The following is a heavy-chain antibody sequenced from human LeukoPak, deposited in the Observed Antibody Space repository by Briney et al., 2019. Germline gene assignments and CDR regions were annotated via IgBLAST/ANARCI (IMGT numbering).Heavy chain of an antibody. V-gene: IGHV3-74*01. CDR2: IKYDGGAA. Sequence: GGSLRLSCAASGFTLSSHWMHWVRHAPGKGLVWVSDIKYDGGAASYADSVKGRFTISRDNAKNTLYLQMNSLTVDDTAVYYCARGTIAAAGVDYWGLGSLVTVSS. J-gene: IGHJ4*02. CDR1: GFTLSSHW. D-gene: IGHD6-13*01. CDR3: ARGTIAAAGVDY.